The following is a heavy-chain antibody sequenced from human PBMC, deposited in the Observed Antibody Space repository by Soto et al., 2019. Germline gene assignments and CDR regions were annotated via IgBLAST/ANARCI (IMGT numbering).Heavy chain of an antibody. J-gene: IGHJ4*02. CDR3: ARDLCSAATCYRGTNDY. Sequence: QVQLVQSGAEVKEPGASVKVSCKASGYTFTSYAMYWVRQAPGQRLEWMGWINAGNGNTKYSQKFQGRVTITRDTSASTAYMELSSLRSEDTAVYYCARDLCSAATCYRGTNDYWGQGTLVRLL. V-gene: IGHV1-3*01. CDR2: INAGNGNT. D-gene: IGHD2-15*01. CDR1: GYTFTSYA.